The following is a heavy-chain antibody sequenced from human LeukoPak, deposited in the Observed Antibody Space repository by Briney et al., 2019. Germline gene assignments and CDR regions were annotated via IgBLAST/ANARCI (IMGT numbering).Heavy chain of an antibody. V-gene: IGHV4-4*02. J-gene: IGHJ4*02. CDR2: IYHSGST. CDR3: AREGRGYCSGGSCYSHDY. Sequence: SGTLSLTCAVPGGSLSSSNWWSWVRQPPGKGLEWIGEIYHSGSTNYNPSLKSRVAISVDKSKTQFSLKLSSVTAADTAVYYCAREGRGYCSGGSCYSHDYWGQGTLVTVSS. CDR1: GGSLSSSNW. D-gene: IGHD2-15*01.